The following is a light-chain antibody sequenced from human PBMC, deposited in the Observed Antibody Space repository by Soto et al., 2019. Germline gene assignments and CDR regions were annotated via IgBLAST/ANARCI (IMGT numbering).Light chain of an antibody. V-gene: IGKV3-20*01. Sequence: EIVLTQSPGTLSLSPGERDTLSCRASQSVSSSYLAWYQQKPGQAPRLLIFHASTRATGIPDRFSGSGSGTDFTLTVSRLEPEDSAVYYCHQYGSSPFTFGPGTKVDIK. CDR3: HQYGSSPFT. J-gene: IGKJ3*01. CDR2: HAS. CDR1: QSVSSSY.